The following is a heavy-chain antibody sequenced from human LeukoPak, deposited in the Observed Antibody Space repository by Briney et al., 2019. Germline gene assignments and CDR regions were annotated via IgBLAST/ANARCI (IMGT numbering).Heavy chain of an antibody. CDR2: ISSSSSTI. CDR3: ARDLPLSLDYGDYHYYGMDV. D-gene: IGHD4-17*01. CDR1: GFTFSSYS. V-gene: IGHV3-48*04. J-gene: IGHJ6*02. Sequence: PGGSLRLSCAASGFTFSSYSMNWVRQAPGKGLEWVSYISSSSSTIYYADSVKGRFTISRDNAKNSLYLQMNSLRAEDTAVYYCARDLPLSLDYGDYHYYGMDVWGQGTTVTVSS.